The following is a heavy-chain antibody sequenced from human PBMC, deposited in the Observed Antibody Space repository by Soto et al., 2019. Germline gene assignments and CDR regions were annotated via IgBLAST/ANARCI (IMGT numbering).Heavy chain of an antibody. CDR2: ISGSGGST. CDR1: GFTFSNYA. Sequence: GGSLRLSCAGSGFTFSNYAMSWVRQAPGKGLAWVSAISGSGGSTYYADSVKGRFTISRDISKNTLYLQMNSLRAEDTALYYCAKVPVGATGRFDYWGQGTLVTVSS. D-gene: IGHD1-26*01. CDR3: AKVPVGATGRFDY. J-gene: IGHJ4*02. V-gene: IGHV3-23*01.